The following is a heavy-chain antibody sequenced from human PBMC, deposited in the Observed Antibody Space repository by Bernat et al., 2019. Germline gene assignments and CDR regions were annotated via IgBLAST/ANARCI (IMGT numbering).Heavy chain of an antibody. CDR2: IYSGGAT. J-gene: IGHJ4*02. D-gene: IGHD3-22*01. CDR3: ARSYDGSGIDY. CDR1: GFTVSTHY. V-gene: IGHV3-53*04. Sequence: EVQLVESGGGLVQPGGSLRLSCAASGFTVSTHYMSWVRQAPGKGLEWVSVIYSGGATNYADSVKGRFTISRHESKNTLYLQMNSMRPADTALYYCARSYDGSGIDYWGQGTPVTVSS.